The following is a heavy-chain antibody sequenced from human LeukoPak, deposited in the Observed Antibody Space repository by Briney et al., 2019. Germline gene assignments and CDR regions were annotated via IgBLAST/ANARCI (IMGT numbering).Heavy chain of an antibody. CDR1: GYTFTSYD. D-gene: IGHD3-22*01. J-gene: IGHJ4*02. Sequence: GASVKVSCKASGYTFTSYDTNWVRQATGQGLEWMGWMNPNSGNTGYAQKFQGRVTMTRNTSISTAYMELSSLRSEDTAVYYCAKFYDSSGPGGTYFDYWGQGTLVTVSS. CDR2: MNPNSGNT. CDR3: AKFYDSSGPGGTYFDY. V-gene: IGHV1-8*01.